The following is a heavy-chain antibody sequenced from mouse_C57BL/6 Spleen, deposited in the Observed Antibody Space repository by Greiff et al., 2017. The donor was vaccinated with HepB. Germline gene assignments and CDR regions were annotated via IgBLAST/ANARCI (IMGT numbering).Heavy chain of an antibody. D-gene: IGHD1-1*01. Sequence: VQLQQSGAELVKPGASVKLSCKASGYTFTSYWMHWVKQRPGQGLEWIGMIHPNSGSTNYNEKFKSKATLTVDKSSSTAYMQLRSLTSEDSAVYYCARKVGDYGSSYEGCAYWGQGTLVTVSA. J-gene: IGHJ3*01. CDR2: IHPNSGST. V-gene: IGHV1-64*01. CDR1: GYTFTSYW. CDR3: ARKVGDYGSSYEGCAY.